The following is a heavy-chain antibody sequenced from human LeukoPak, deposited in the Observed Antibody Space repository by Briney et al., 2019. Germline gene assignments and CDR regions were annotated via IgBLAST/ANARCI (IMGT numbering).Heavy chain of an antibody. V-gene: IGHV4-39*07. J-gene: IGHJ6*03. CDR2: IYYSGST. CDR1: GGSISSSSYY. CDR3: ARDQYSSGWYARYYYYMDV. Sequence: ASETLSLTCTVSGGSISSSSYYWGWIRQPPGKGLEWIGSIYYSGSTYYNPSLKSRVTISVDTSKNQFSLKLSSVTAADMAVYYCARDQYSSGWYARYYYYMDVWGEGTTVTVSS. D-gene: IGHD6-19*01.